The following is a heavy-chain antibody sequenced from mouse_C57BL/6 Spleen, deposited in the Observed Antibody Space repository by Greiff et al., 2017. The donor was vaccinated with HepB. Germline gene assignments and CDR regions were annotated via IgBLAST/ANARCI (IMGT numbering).Heavy chain of an antibody. V-gene: IGHV1-76*01. J-gene: IGHJ2*01. D-gene: IGHD2-5*01. CDR1: GYTFTDYY. CDR2: IYPGSGNT. Sequence: VKLQESGAELVRPGASVKLSCKASGYTFTDYYINWVKQRPGQGLEWIARIYPGSGNTYYNEKFKGKATLTAAKSSSTAYMQLSSLTSEDSAVYCCERSYDSNYGNFDYWGQGTTLTVSS. CDR3: ERSYDSNYGNFDY.